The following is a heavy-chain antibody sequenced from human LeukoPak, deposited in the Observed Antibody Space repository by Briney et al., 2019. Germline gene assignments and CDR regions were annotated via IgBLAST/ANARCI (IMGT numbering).Heavy chain of an antibody. CDR3: ATTPSTTVTTFFY. D-gene: IGHD4-11*01. CDR2: IYYSGST. Sequence: SETLSLTCTVSGGSISNYYWGWIRQPPGKGLEWIGSIYYSGSTYYNPSLKSRVTISVDTSKNQFSLKLSSVTAADTAVYYCATTPSTTVTTFFYWGQGTLVTVSS. J-gene: IGHJ4*02. V-gene: IGHV4-39*01. CDR1: GGSISNYY.